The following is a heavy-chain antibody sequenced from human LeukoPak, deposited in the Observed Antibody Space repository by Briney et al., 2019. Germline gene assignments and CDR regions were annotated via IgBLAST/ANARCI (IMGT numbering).Heavy chain of an antibody. CDR1: GGSISSYY. D-gene: IGHD1-26*01. CDR3: ARHPARVGATLNYYYYYGMDV. V-gene: IGHV4-59*08. J-gene: IGHJ6*02. CDR2: IYYSGST. Sequence: SETLSLTCTVSGGSISSYYWSWIRQPPGKGLEWIGYIYYSGSTNYNPSLKSRVTISVDTSKNQFSLKLSSVTAADTAVYYCARHPARVGATLNYYYYYGMDVWGQGTTVTVSS.